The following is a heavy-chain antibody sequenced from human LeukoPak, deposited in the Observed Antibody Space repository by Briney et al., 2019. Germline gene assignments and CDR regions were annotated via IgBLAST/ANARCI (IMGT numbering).Heavy chain of an antibody. CDR3: ARDALWFGDLNWFGP. CDR1: GFTFTSYW. Sequence: GGSLRLSCAASGFTFTSYWMSWVRQAPGKGLEWVASIKQDGSEKYYVDSVKGRFTISRDNAKSSLYLQMNSLRAEDTAVYYCARDALWFGDLNWFGPWGQGTLVTVSS. J-gene: IGHJ5*02. CDR2: IKQDGSEK. V-gene: IGHV3-7*01. D-gene: IGHD3-10*01.